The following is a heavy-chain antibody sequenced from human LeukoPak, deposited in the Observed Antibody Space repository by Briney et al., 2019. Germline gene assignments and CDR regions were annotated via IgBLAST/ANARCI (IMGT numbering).Heavy chain of an antibody. J-gene: IGHJ4*02. D-gene: IGHD1-26*01. Sequence: PSETLSLTCTVSGASISGSGYYWGWIRQPPGKGLEWIGSIYSSGSTYYNASLQSRVTISIETSKHHLSLRLTSVTAADTAMYYCAKSGGYGLIDYWGQGTLVTVSS. CDR3: AKSGGYGLIDY. CDR1: GASISGSGYY. CDR2: IYSSGST. V-gene: IGHV4-39*02.